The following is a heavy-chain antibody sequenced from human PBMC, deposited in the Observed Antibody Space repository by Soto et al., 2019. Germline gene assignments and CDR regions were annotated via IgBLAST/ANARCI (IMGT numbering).Heavy chain of an antibody. Sequence: GGSLRLSCAASGFTFSSYSMNWVRQAPGKGLEWVSSISSSSSYIYYADSVKGRFTISRDNAKNSLYLQMNSLRAEDTAVYYCAREPDYGDYGEYYYYYMDVWGKGTTVTVSS. D-gene: IGHD4-17*01. CDR1: GFTFSSYS. CDR2: ISSSSSYI. J-gene: IGHJ6*03. V-gene: IGHV3-21*01. CDR3: AREPDYGDYGEYYYYYMDV.